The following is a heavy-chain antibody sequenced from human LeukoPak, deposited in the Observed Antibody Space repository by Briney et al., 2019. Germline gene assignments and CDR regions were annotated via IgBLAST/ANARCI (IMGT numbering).Heavy chain of an antibody. V-gene: IGHV4-61*02. CDR3: ARLRSYYYYYYMDV. Sequence: PSETLSLTCTVSGGSISSGSYYWSWIRQPAGKGLEWIGRIYTSGSTNYNPSLKSRVTISVDTSKNQFSLKLSSVTAADTAVYYCARLRSYYYYYYMDVWGKGTTVTISS. D-gene: IGHD4-17*01. CDR1: GGSISSGSYY. J-gene: IGHJ6*03. CDR2: IYTSGST.